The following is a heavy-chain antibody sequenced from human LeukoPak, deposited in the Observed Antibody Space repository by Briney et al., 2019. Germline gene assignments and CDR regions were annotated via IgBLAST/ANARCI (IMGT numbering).Heavy chain of an antibody. V-gene: IGHV3-74*01. J-gene: IGHJ4*02. CDR1: GFTLRRSW. D-gene: IGHD3-22*01. Sequence: PGGSLRLSCEASGFTLRRSWMNWVRQSPAKGLVWVARITSDGTDTKYADSVKGRFTISRDIAKNTLYLQMNSQRVEDTALYYCARERFHYDVWGQGTLVTVSS. CDR3: ARERFHYDV. CDR2: ITSDGTDT.